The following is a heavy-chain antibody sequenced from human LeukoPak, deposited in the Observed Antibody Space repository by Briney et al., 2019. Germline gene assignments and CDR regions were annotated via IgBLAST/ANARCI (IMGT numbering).Heavy chain of an antibody. Sequence: GGSLRLSCAASGFTFSSYAMHWVRQAPGKGLVWVSRVKSDGSSTSYADSVKGRFTISRDNARKTLYLQMNSLRAEDTAMYYCAKDGFLGPVTAYLECWGQGTPVTVSS. V-gene: IGHV3-74*01. J-gene: IGHJ4*02. CDR2: VKSDGSST. D-gene: IGHD2-15*01. CDR3: AKDGFLGPVTAYLEC. CDR1: GFTFSSYA.